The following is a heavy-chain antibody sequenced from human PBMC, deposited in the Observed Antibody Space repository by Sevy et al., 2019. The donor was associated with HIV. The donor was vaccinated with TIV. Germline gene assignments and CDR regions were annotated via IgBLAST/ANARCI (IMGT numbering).Heavy chain of an antibody. V-gene: IGHV3-33*01. CDR2: IWYDGSNK. D-gene: IGHD2-2*01. J-gene: IGHJ4*02. CDR1: GFSFSNYG. CDR3: ARDGSVIVPAAVAVTGYFDY. Sequence: GGSLRLSCAASGFSFSNYGMHWVRQAPGKGLEWVAVIWYDGSNKYYADSVKGRFTISRDNSKNTLYLQMHSLRAEDTAVYYCARDGSVIVPAAVAVTGYFDYWGQGTLVTVSS.